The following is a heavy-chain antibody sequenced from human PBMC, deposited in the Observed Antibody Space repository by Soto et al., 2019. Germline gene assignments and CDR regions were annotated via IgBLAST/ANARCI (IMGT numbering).Heavy chain of an antibody. D-gene: IGHD3-16*01. Sequence: QITLKESGPTLVKPTQTLTLTCTFSGFSLSTSGVGVGWIRQPPGKALEWLALIYWDDDKRYSPSLKSRLTITKDTPKNQVVLKLTNIDPVDTATYYCAHGIGYYIWGSLTSGGGYFDLWGRGTLVTVSS. CDR1: GFSLSTSGVG. CDR2: IYWDDDK. CDR3: AHGIGYYIWGSLTSGGGYFDL. J-gene: IGHJ2*01. V-gene: IGHV2-5*02.